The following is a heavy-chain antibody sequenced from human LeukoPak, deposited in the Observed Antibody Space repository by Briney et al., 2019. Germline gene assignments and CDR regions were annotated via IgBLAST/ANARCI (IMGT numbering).Heavy chain of an antibody. CDR3: ARDGSWYGFDY. D-gene: IGHD6-13*01. Sequence: SETLSLTCTVSGGSISSYYWSWIRRPPGKGLEWIGYIYYSGSTNYNPSLKSRVTISVDTSKNQFSLKLSSVTAADTAVYYCARDGSWYGFDYWGQGTLVTVSS. V-gene: IGHV4-59*01. CDR2: IYYSGST. CDR1: GGSISSYY. J-gene: IGHJ4*02.